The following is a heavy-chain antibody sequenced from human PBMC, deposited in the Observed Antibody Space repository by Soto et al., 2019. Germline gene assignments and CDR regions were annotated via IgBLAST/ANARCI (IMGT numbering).Heavy chain of an antibody. J-gene: IGHJ4*02. V-gene: IGHV3-30-3*01. CDR2: ISYDGSNK. Sequence: QVQLVESGGGVVQPGRSLRLSCAASGFTFSSYAMHWVXXXXXXXXEWVAVISYDGSNKYYADSVKGRFTISRDNSKXXXXXXXXXXXXXXXXXXXXXXXXXXXXXXFDYWGQGTLVTVSS. CDR1: GFTFSSYA. CDR3: XXXXXXXXXXFDY.